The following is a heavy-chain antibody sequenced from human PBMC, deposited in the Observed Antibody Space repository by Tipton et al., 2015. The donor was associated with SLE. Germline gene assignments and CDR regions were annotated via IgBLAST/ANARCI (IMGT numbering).Heavy chain of an antibody. J-gene: IGHJ2*01. CDR3: ARGRWYFDL. CDR2: IYYSGST. V-gene: IGHV4-39*07. CDR1: GDSISRNSYY. Sequence: LRLSCTVSGDSISRNSYYWGWIRQPPGKGLEWIGSIYYSGSTYYNPSLKSRVTISVDTSKNQFSLKLSSVTAADTAVYYCARGRWYFDLWGRGTLVTVSS.